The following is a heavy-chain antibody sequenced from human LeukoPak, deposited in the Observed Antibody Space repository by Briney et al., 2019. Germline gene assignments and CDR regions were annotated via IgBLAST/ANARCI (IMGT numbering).Heavy chain of an antibody. CDR2: IRYDGSNK. CDR3: AKDRSMVRGVSIRFRRSGTMDV. D-gene: IGHD3-10*01. Sequence: GGSLRLSCTASGFIFSSYGMHWVRQAPGKGLEWVAFIRYDGSNKYYAGSVKGRFTISRDNSKNMLYLQMNSLRAEDTAVYYCAKDRSMVRGVSIRFRRSGTMDVWGKGTTVTISS. V-gene: IGHV3-30*02. J-gene: IGHJ6*03. CDR1: GFIFSSYG.